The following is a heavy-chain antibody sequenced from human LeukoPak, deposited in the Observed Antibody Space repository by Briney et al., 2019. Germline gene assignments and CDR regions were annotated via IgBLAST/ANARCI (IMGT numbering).Heavy chain of an antibody. CDR2: IYYSGST. Sequence: PSETLSLTCSVAGASIKTYYWSWLRQPPGKGLEWIGYIYYSGSTNYNPSLKSRVTMSVDTTKNEFSLTLGSVTAADTAVYYCAGDARSGCDSTTCYSWFGPWGQGTLATVSS. V-gene: IGHV4-59*01. J-gene: IGHJ5*02. D-gene: IGHD2-2*02. CDR1: GASIKTYY. CDR3: AGDARSGCDSTTCYSWFGP.